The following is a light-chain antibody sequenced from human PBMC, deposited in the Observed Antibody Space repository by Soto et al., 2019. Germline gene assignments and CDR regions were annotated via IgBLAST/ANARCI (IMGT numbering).Light chain of an antibody. CDR1: KLGDKY. CDR2: QDS. J-gene: IGLJ2*01. V-gene: IGLV3-1*01. Sequence: SYELTQPPSVSVSPGQTASITCSGDKLGDKYACWYQQKPGQSPVLVIYQDSKRPSRIPERFYGSNSGNTATLTISGTQAMDEADYYCQAWDSRTVVFGGGTKLTVL. CDR3: QAWDSRTVV.